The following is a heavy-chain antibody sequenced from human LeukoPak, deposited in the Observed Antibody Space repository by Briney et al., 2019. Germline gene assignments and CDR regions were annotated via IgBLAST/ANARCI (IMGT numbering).Heavy chain of an antibody. J-gene: IGHJ4*02. CDR1: GFTFSDYY. V-gene: IGHV3-11*04. CDR2: ISGSRNIM. Sequence: TGGSLRLSCAASGFTFSDYYMSWIRQAPGKGLEWVSYISGSRNIMYYADSVKGRFTISRDNSKNTLYLQMNSLRAEDTAVYYCAGSAYYRDFDYWGQGTLVTVSS. CDR3: AGSAYYRDFDY. D-gene: IGHD3-22*01.